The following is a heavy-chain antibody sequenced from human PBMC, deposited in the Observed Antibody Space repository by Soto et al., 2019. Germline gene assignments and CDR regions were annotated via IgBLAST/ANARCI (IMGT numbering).Heavy chain of an antibody. CDR2: IRSSSSYI. D-gene: IGHD1-26*01. Sequence: EVQLVESGGGLVKPGGSLRLSCAASGFTFSSYSMNWVRQAPGKGLEWVSSIRSSSSYIYYADSVKGRFTISRDNAKNSLYLQMNSLRAEDTAVYYCARDGIVGATSFYYFDYWGQGTLVTVSS. V-gene: IGHV3-21*01. CDR3: ARDGIVGATSFYYFDY. J-gene: IGHJ4*02. CDR1: GFTFSSYS.